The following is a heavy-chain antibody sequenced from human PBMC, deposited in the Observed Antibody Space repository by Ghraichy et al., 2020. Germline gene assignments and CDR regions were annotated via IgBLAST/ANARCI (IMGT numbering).Heavy chain of an antibody. V-gene: IGHV4-39*01. Sequence: SETLSLTCTVSGGSISSSSYYWGWIRQPPGKGLEWLGSIYYSGSTHYNPSLKSRVTISVDTSKNQFSLRLSSVTAADMAVYYCARNCSGNGCYKPFDIWGQVTLVTGSS. D-gene: IGHD2-2*02. J-gene: IGHJ3*02. CDR3: ARNCSGNGCYKPFDI. CDR1: GGSISSSSYY. CDR2: IYYSGST.